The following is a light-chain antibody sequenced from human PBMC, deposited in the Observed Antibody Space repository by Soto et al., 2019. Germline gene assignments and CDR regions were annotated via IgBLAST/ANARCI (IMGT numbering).Light chain of an antibody. CDR3: QQYGSSLL. J-gene: IGKJ4*01. Sequence: EVVMGQCPATLSVCPGERATLSCRASQSVSSSYLAWYQQKPGQAPRLLIYGASSRATGIPDRFSGSGSGTDFTLTISRLEPEDFAVYYCQQYGSSLLFGGGTKV. V-gene: IGKV3-20*01. CDR2: GAS. CDR1: QSVSSSY.